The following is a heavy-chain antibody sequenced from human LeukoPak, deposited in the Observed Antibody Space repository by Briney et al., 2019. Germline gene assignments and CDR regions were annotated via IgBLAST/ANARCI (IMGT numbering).Heavy chain of an antibody. CDR1: GFTFSNAW. D-gene: IGHD6-25*01. Sequence: GGSLRLSCAASGFTFSNAWMSWVRQAPGKGLEWVGRVKSKTDGGTTDYAAPVKGRFAISRDDIKNTLYLHMNSLKTEDTAVYYCTTHPRGYVVYWGQGTLATVSS. J-gene: IGHJ4*02. CDR3: TTHPRGYVVY. V-gene: IGHV3-15*01. CDR2: VKSKTDGGTT.